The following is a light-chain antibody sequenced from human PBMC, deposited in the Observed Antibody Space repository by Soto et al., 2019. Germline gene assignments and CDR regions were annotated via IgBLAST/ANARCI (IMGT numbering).Light chain of an antibody. CDR1: QSISSY. CDR2: AAS. Sequence: IELTQSPSSLSPSVGDRVTITWLASQSISSYLTWYKQKTGKAPKLLSYAASSLQSGVPSRFSGSGSGTDFTLTISSLQPEDFETYYCQQSYSTPRTFGQGTKVDI. J-gene: IGKJ1*01. CDR3: QQSYSTPRT. V-gene: IGKV1-39*01.